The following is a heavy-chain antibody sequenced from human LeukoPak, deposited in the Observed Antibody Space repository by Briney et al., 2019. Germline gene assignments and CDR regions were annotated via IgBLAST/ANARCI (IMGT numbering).Heavy chain of an antibody. Sequence: ASVKVSCKVSGYTLTELSMHWVRQAPGKGLEWMGGFDPEDGETIYAQKFQGRVTMTEDTSTDTAYMELSSLRSEDTAVYYCARVRMTYYYDSSGPWFDPWGQGTLVTVSS. CDR1: GYTLTELS. CDR2: FDPEDGET. D-gene: IGHD3-22*01. CDR3: ARVRMTYYYDSSGPWFDP. V-gene: IGHV1-24*01. J-gene: IGHJ5*02.